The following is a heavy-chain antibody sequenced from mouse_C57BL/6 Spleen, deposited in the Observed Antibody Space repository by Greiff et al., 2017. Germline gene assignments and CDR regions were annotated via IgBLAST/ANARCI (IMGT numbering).Heavy chain of an antibody. Sequence: VKLMESGAELVRPGASVTLSCKASGYTFTDYEMHWVKQTPVHGLEWIGAIDPETGGTAYNQKFKGKAILTADKSSGTAYMELRSLTSEDSAVYYCTKPTVPHYFDYWGQGTTLTVSS. D-gene: IGHD1-1*01. V-gene: IGHV1-15*01. CDR3: TKPTVPHYFDY. CDR1: GYTFTDYE. CDR2: IDPETGGT. J-gene: IGHJ2*01.